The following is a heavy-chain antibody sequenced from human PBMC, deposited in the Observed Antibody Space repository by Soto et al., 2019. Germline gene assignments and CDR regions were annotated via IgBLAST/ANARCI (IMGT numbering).Heavy chain of an antibody. CDR1: GFTFTSSA. CDR2: IVVGSGNT. CDR3: AAGFGELLSLGY. J-gene: IGHJ4*02. Sequence: SVKVSCKASGFTFTSSAVQWVRQARGQRLEWIGWIVVGSGNTNYAQKFQERVTITRDMSTSTAYMELSSLRSEDTAVYYCAAGFGELLSLGYWGQGTLVTVSS. V-gene: IGHV1-58*01. D-gene: IGHD3-10*01.